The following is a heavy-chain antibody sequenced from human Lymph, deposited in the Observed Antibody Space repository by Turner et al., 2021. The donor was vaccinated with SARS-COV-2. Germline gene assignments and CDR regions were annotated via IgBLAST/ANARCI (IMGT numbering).Heavy chain of an antibody. D-gene: IGHD3-3*01. CDR3: ATGPYDFWSGPSPGYYGMDV. CDR1: GYTLTEVS. CDR2: FDPEDGET. V-gene: IGHV1-24*01. Sequence: QVQLVQSGAEVKKPGASVKVSCKVSGYTLTEVSMHWVQQAPGKGLEWMVGFDPEDGETIYAQKFQGRVTMTEDTSTDTAYMELSSLRSEDTAVYYCATGPYDFWSGPSPGYYGMDVWGQGTTVTVSS. J-gene: IGHJ6*02.